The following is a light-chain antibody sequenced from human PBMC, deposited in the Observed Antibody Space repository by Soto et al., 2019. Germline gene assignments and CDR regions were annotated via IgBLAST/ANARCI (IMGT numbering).Light chain of an antibody. V-gene: IGKV3-15*01. CDR2: GAS. J-gene: IGKJ5*01. CDR1: QSVSSN. Sequence: IVITQSPSTLSVSPGERATLSCRASQSVSSNLAWYQQKPGQAPRLLVYGASSRATGIPVRFSGSGSGTEFTLTISSLQSEDFAVYYCQQYNNWPLTCGQGTRM. CDR3: QQYNNWPLT.